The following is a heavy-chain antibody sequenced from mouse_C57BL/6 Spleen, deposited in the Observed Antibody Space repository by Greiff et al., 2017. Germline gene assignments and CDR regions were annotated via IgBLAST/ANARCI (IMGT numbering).Heavy chain of an antibody. D-gene: IGHD2-2*01. Sequence: QVQLQQSGAELMKPGASVKLSCKATGYTFTGYWIEWVKQRPGHGLEWIGEILPGSGSTNYNEKFKGKATFTADTSSNTAYMQLSSLSTEYSALYSCATRAKVTTRLYFAYWGQGTTLTVSS. V-gene: IGHV1-9*01. CDR3: ATRAKVTTRLYFAY. CDR2: ILPGSGST. J-gene: IGHJ2*01. CDR1: GYTFTGYW.